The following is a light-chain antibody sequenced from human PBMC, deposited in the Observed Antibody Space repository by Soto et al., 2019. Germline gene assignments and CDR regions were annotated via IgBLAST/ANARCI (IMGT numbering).Light chain of an antibody. V-gene: IGKV1-39*01. CDR2: AAS. CDR1: QSISSY. CDR3: QQSYSTPPET. J-gene: IGKJ5*01. Sequence: DIQMTQSPSSLSASVGDRVTITCRACQSISSYLNWYQQKPGKAPKLLIYAASSLQSGVPSRFSGSGSGTDFTLTISSLQPEDFATYYCQQSYSTPPETFGQGTRLEIK.